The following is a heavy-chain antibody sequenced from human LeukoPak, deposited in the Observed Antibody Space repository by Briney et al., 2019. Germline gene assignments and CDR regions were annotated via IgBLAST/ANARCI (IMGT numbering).Heavy chain of an antibody. D-gene: IGHD5-12*01. CDR2: INPNSGGT. J-gene: IGHJ4*02. V-gene: IGHV1-2*02. Sequence: ASVKVSCKASVYTFTGCYMHWVRQAPGQGLEWMGWINPNSGGTKYAQKFQGRVTMTRDTSITTAYMELSRLRSDDTAVYYCARELVATMVDYWGQGTLVTVSS. CDR3: ARELVATMVDY. CDR1: VYTFTGCY.